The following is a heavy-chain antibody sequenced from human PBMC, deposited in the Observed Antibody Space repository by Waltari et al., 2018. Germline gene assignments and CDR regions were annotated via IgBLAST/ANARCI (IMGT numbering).Heavy chain of an antibody. Sequence: EVQLVESGGGLIQPGGSLRVSCTASGFTISSNDMSWARQAPGKGLEWVSVLYSGDSTFYTDSVKGRFTISRDNSKNTLYLQMNSLRVDDSAVYYCAKSHPSTPYWGQGTLVTVSS. V-gene: IGHV3-53*01. CDR1: GFTISSND. CDR2: LYSGDST. J-gene: IGHJ4*02. CDR3: AKSHPSTPY. D-gene: IGHD2-15*01.